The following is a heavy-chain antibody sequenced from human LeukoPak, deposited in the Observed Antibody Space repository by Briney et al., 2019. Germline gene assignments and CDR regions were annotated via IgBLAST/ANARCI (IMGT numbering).Heavy chain of an antibody. D-gene: IGHD3-9*01. CDR3: ARGDLHYDILTGYYTWFDY. Sequence: PSQTLSLTCTVSGGSISSGSYYWSWIRQPAGKGLEWIGRIYTSGSTNYNPSLKSRVTISVDTSKNQFSLKLSSVTAADTAVYYCARGDLHYDILTGYYTWFDYWGQGTLVTVSS. V-gene: IGHV4-61*02. J-gene: IGHJ4*02. CDR2: IYTSGST. CDR1: GGSISSGSYY.